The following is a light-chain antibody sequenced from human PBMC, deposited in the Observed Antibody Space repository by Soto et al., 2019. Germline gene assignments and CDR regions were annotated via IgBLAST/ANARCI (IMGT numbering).Light chain of an antibody. J-gene: IGKJ4*01. CDR1: QTVSSSS. CDR2: DVS. CDR3: QQSYSTPLT. Sequence: EIVLTHSPGTLSLSPCERATLSSRASQTVSSSSLTWCQQKPGQAPRLLIYDVSNRATGIPARFSGSGSGTDFTLTISSLQPEDFATYYCQQSYSTPLTFGGGTKVDIK. V-gene: IGKV3D-20*02.